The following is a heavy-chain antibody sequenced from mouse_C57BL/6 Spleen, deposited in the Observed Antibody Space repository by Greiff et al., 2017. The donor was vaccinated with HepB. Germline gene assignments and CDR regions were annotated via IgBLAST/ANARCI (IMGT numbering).Heavy chain of an antibody. CDR1: GFTFSDYG. V-gene: IGHV5-17*01. Sequence: EVQLVESGGGLVKPGGSLKLSCAASGFTFSDYGMHWVRQAPEKGLEWVAYISSGSSTIYYADTVKGRFTISRDNAKNTLFLQMTSLRSEDTAMYYCARPFTTVVRYYAMDYWGQGTSVTVSS. CDR3: ARPFTTVVRYYAMDY. CDR2: ISSGSSTI. J-gene: IGHJ4*01. D-gene: IGHD1-1*01.